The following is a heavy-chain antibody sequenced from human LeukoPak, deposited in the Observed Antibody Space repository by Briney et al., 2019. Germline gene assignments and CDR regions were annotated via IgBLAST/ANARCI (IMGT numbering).Heavy chain of an antibody. D-gene: IGHD3-22*01. CDR3: ARTYYYDSSGYYDY. Sequence: SSVKVSCKASGGTFSSYAISWVRQAPGQGLEWMGGIIPIFGTANYAQKFQGRVTITTDESTSTAYMELSSLRSEDTAVYYCARTYYYDSSGYYDYWGQGTLVTVSS. V-gene: IGHV1-69*05. CDR2: IIPIFGTA. J-gene: IGHJ4*02. CDR1: GGTFSSYA.